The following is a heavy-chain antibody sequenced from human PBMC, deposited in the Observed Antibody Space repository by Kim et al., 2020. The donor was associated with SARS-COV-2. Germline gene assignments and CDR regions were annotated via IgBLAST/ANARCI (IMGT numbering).Heavy chain of an antibody. CDR1: GYTLTELS. J-gene: IGHJ5*02. D-gene: IGHD6-6*01. Sequence: ASVKVSCKVSGYTLTELSMHWVRQAPGKGLEWMGGFDPEDGETIHAQKFQGRVTMTEDTSTDTAYMELSSLRSEDTAVYYCSTAPALVRDGWFDPWGQGTLVTVSS. CDR3: STAPALVRDGWFDP. V-gene: IGHV1-24*01. CDR2: FDPEDGET.